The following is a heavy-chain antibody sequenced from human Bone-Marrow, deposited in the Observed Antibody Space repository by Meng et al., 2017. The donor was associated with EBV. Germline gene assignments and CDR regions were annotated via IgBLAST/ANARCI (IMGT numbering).Heavy chain of an antibody. J-gene: IGHJ4*02. CDR1: GYTFIGSL. Sequence: QVRLVQSGDVRKERGASVRVSCKASGYTFIGSLRQWVREAPGQGLEWVGRINPNTGDSDLSPKFRGRVSLTRDTSTGTAYMDFSSLQSADTAVYFRATPLETTMAPDHWGQGTLVTVSS. V-gene: IGHV1-2*06. CDR3: ATPLETTMAPDH. CDR2: INPNTGDS. D-gene: IGHD5-18*01.